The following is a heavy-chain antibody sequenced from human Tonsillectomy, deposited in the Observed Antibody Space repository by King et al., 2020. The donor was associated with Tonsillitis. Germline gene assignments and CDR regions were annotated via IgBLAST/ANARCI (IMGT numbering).Heavy chain of an antibody. J-gene: IGHJ5*02. CDR2: INYSGST. D-gene: IGHD4-11*01. CDR1: GGSFSGYY. CDR3: ARDYSNRYNWFDP. Sequence: VQLQQWGAGLLKPSETLSLTCAVYGGSFSGYYWSWIRQPPGKGLDWIGEINYSGSTNYNPSLKSRVTISVDTSKNQFSLKLSSVTAADTAVYYCARDYSNRYNWFDPWGQGALVTVSS. V-gene: IGHV4-34*01.